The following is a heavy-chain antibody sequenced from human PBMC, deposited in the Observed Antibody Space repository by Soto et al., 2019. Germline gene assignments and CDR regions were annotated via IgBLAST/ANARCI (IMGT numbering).Heavy chain of an antibody. CDR3: ARARARLSYYYYMDV. CDR2: IKQDGSKK. Sequence: GRSLRLSCAASGFSFSTYAMSWVRQAPGKGLEWVANIKQDGSKKYYVDSVKGRFTISRDNAKNSLYLQMNSLRAEDTAVYYCARARARLSYYYYMDVWGKGTTVTVSS. CDR1: GFSFSTYA. V-gene: IGHV3-7*01. D-gene: IGHD2-21*02. J-gene: IGHJ6*03.